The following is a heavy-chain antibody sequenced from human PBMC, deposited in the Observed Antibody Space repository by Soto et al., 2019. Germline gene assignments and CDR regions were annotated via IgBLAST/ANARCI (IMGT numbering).Heavy chain of an antibody. V-gene: IGHV1-18*04. J-gene: IGHJ4*02. Sequence: ASVKVSCKASGYTFTSYGISWVRQAPGQGLEWMGWISAYNGNTNYAQKLQGRVTMTTDTSTSTAYMELRSLRSDDTAVYYRAREQDIVVVAPERFDYWGQGTLVTVSS. D-gene: IGHD2-15*01. CDR2: ISAYNGNT. CDR1: GYTFTSYG. CDR3: AREQDIVVVAPERFDY.